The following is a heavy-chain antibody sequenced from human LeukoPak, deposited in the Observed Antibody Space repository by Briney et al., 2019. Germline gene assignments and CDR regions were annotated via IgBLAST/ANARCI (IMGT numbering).Heavy chain of an antibody. V-gene: IGHV4-39*01. Sequence: PSETLSLTCTVSGGSISSSSYYWGWIRQPPGKGLEWIGSIYYSGSTYYNPSLKSRVTISVDTSKNQFSLKLSSVTAADTAVYYCASSRYFEWLPIYNGDWGQGTLVTVSS. CDR2: IYYSGST. CDR3: ASSRYFEWLPIYNGD. CDR1: GGSISSSSYY. J-gene: IGHJ4*02. D-gene: IGHD3-9*01.